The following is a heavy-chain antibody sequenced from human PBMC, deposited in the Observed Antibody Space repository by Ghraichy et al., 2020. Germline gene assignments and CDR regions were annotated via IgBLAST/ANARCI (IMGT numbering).Heavy chain of an antibody. CDR3: ARTRWGDQHLSD. Sequence: SETLSLTCTVSGGSISSYYWSWIRQPPGKGLEWIGYIYYSGSTNYNPSLKSRVTISVDTSKNQFSLKLSSVTAADTAVYYCARTRWGDQHLSDWGQGTLVTVSS. D-gene: IGHD2-21*02. V-gene: IGHV4-59*08. CDR2: IYYSGST. CDR1: GGSISSYY. J-gene: IGHJ4*02.